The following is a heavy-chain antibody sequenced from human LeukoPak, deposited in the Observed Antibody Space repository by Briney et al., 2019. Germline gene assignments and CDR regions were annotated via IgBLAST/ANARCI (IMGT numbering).Heavy chain of an antibody. Sequence: SETLSLTCNVSGVSISGYYWSWIRQPAGKGLEWVGRISASGSTNYAPSLRSRVTMSVDTSTNQFSLKLSSVTAADTAVHYCATDISWFDPWGRGTLVTVSS. CDR2: ISASGST. CDR1: GVSISGYY. J-gene: IGHJ5*02. CDR3: ATDISWFDP. V-gene: IGHV4-4*07.